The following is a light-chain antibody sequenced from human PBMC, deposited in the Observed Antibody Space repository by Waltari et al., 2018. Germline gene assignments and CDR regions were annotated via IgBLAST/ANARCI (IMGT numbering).Light chain of an antibody. CDR1: QSVNGR. Sequence: EIVLTQSPGTLSLSPGERVTLSCRASQSVNGRLGWYQQKPGQAPRLLIYGTSSRATGIPDRFSGSGSGTDFSLTISRLEPEDFAVYYCQQHGSLPATFGQGTKVEVK. CDR3: QQHGSLPAT. CDR2: GTS. J-gene: IGKJ1*01. V-gene: IGKV3-20*01.